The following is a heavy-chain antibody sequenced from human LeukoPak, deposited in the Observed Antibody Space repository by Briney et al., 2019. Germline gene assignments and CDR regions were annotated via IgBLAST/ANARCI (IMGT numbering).Heavy chain of an antibody. J-gene: IGHJ4*02. CDR3: ARGKTLYYYDSSGYNLDY. CDR2: IYYSGST. CDR1: GGSISSYY. D-gene: IGHD3-22*01. V-gene: IGHV4-59*01. Sequence: SETLSLTCTVSGGSISSYYWSWIRQPPGKGLEWIGYIYYSGSTNYNPSLKSRVTISVDTSKNQFSLKLSSVTAADTAVYYRARGKTLYYYDSSGYNLDYWGQGTLVTVSS.